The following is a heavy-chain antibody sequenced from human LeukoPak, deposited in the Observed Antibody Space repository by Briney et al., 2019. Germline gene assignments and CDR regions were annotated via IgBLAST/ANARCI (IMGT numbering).Heavy chain of an antibody. CDR3: ARGYQRPDY. J-gene: IGHJ4*02. D-gene: IGHD2-2*01. V-gene: IGHV3-21*01. CDR2: ISSSSSNI. Sequence: GSLRLSCAASGFTFSSYTINWIRQAPGKGLEWVSSISSSSSNIYYADSVKGRFTISRDNAKNSLYLQMNSLRVEDTAVYYCARGYQRPDYWGQGTLIIVSS. CDR1: GFTFSSYT.